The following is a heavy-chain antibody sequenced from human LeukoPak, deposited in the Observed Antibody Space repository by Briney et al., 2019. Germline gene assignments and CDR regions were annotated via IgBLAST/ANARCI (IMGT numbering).Heavy chain of an antibody. D-gene: IGHD3-22*01. CDR3: ARDTYYYDSSGYYLYYYYYYMDV. V-gene: IGHV3-30*09. CDR1: GFTFSSYA. CDR2: ILYDGSNE. J-gene: IGHJ6*03. Sequence: GGSLRLSCATSGFTFSSYAMHWVRQAPGKGLEWVAVILYDGSNEYYADSVKGRFAISRDNSQNTLHLQMNSLRAEDTAVYYCARDTYYYDSSGYYLYYYYYYMDVWGKGTTVTVSS.